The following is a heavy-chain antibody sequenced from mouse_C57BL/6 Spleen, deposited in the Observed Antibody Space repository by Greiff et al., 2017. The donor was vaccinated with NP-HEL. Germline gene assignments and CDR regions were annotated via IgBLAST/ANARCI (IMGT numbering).Heavy chain of an antibody. CDR1: GYTFTDYN. CDR2: INPNNGGT. CDR3: ARFITPVVAMDYYAMDY. V-gene: IGHV1-18*01. Sequence: VQLQQSGPKLVKPGASVKIPCKASGYTFTDYNMDWVKQSHGKSLEWIGDINPNNGGTIYNQKFKGKATLTVDKSSSTAYMELRSLTSEDTAVYYCARFITPVVAMDYYAMDYWGQGTSVTVSS. J-gene: IGHJ4*01. D-gene: IGHD1-1*01.